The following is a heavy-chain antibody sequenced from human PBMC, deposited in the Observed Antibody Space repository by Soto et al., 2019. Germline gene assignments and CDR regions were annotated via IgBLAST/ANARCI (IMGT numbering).Heavy chain of an antibody. V-gene: IGHV3-23*01. Sequence: VQLLESGGGLVQPGGSLRLSCVASGFTFSSYAMSWVRQAPGQRLEWVATFSGGRDTTWHADAVKGRFTVSRDSSKNTLSMQMHSLRHEDTALYYCAKATSATCTGSICYSFDYWGQGTLVTVSS. CDR2: FSGGRDTT. CDR3: AKATSATCTGSICYSFDY. D-gene: IGHD2-21*01. CDR1: GFTFSSYA. J-gene: IGHJ4*02.